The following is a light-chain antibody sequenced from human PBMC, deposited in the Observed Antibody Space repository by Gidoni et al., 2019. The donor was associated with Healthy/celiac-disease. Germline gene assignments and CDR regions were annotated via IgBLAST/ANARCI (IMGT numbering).Light chain of an antibody. CDR3: QQRSNWXXSXT. Sequence: IVLTQSPATLSLSPGERATLSCRASQSVSSYLALYQQKPGQAPRLLIYDASNRATGIPARFSGSGSGXDFTLTISSLDPEDFAVYYCQQRSNWXXSXTFGGGTKVEIK. CDR1: QSVSSY. V-gene: IGKV3-11*01. CDR2: DAS. J-gene: IGKJ4*01.